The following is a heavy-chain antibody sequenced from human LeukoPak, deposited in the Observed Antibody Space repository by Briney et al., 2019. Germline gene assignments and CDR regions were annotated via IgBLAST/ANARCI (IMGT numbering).Heavy chain of an antibody. D-gene: IGHD3-22*01. J-gene: IGHJ4*02. CDR1: GGSISSSSYY. CDR2: IYYSGST. CDR3: AGIFRTSYYDSPYYFDY. Sequence: SETLSLTCTVSGGSISSSSYYWGWIRQPPGKGLEWIGSIYYSGSTYYNPSLKSRVTISVDTSKNQFSLKLSSVTAADTAVYYCAGIFRTSYYDSPYYFDYWGQGTLVTVSS. V-gene: IGHV4-39*01.